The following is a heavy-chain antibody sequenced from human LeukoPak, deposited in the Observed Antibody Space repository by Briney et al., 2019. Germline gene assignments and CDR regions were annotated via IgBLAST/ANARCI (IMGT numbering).Heavy chain of an antibody. V-gene: IGHV4-39*02. CDR2: IFRTGST. D-gene: IGHD3-10*01. Sequence: SETLSLTCTFPVYPLGSSSYYWGSFRQPPGKGLEWIVSIFRTGSTYYTASLNRRLSIFLDTSKNHFVLNLTSVTAADTPGYFCARRVGFYGSGSLNYFAPWGEGILVSVSS. J-gene: IGHJ5*01. CDR3: ARRVGFYGSGSLNYFAP. CDR1: VYPLGSSSYY.